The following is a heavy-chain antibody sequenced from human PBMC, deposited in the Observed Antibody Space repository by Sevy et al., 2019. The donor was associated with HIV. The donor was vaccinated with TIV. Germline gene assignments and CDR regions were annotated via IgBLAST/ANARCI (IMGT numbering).Heavy chain of an antibody. Sequence: GGSLRLSCKASRFIFSNYEMNWVRQAPGKGLEWVSYISPSGHAIYYADSVKGRFTVSRDNAKNSLYLQMNSLRGDDTALYYCARDIDSGGYSYAFDLWGHGTMVTVSS. V-gene: IGHV3-48*03. D-gene: IGHD3-22*01. CDR3: ARDIDSGGYSYAFDL. CDR2: ISPSGHAI. CDR1: RFIFSNYE. J-gene: IGHJ3*01.